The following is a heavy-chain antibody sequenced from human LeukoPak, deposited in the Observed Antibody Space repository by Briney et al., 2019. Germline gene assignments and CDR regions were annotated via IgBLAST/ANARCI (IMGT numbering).Heavy chain of an antibody. D-gene: IGHD3-3*01. J-gene: IGHJ5*02. V-gene: IGHV4-30-2*01. Sequence: SETLSLTCAVSGGSISSGGYSWSWIRQPPGKGLEWIGYIYHSGSTYYNPSLKSRVTISVDRSKNQFSLKLSSVTAADTAVYYCARGNDFWSGRVLNWFDPWGQGTLVTVSS. CDR1: GGSISSGGYS. CDR3: ARGNDFWSGRVLNWFDP. CDR2: IYHSGST.